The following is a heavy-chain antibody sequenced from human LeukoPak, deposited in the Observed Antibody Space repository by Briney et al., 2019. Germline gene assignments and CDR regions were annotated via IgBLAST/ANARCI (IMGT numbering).Heavy chain of an antibody. J-gene: IGHJ4*02. D-gene: IGHD3-22*01. CDR2: INWNGGST. CDR3: ARDRGVMDSYYYDSSGCYFDY. V-gene: IGHV3-20*04. Sequence: GGSLRLSCAASGFTFDDYGMSWVRQAPGKGLEWVSGINWNGGSTGYADSVKGRFTISRDNAKNSLYLQMNSLRAEDTALYYCARDRGVMDSYYYDSSGCYFDYWGQGTLVTVSS. CDR1: GFTFDDYG.